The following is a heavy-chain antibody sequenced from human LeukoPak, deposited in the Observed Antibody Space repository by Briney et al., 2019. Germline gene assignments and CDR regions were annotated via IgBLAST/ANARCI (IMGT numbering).Heavy chain of an antibody. CDR3: ARVRITMIATGADY. CDR2: ISAYNGNT. CDR1: GYTFTSYG. J-gene: IGHJ4*02. V-gene: IGHV1-18*01. Sequence: ASVKVSCKASGYTFTSYGISWVRQAPGQGLEWMGWISAYNGNTNYTQKLQGRVTMTTDTSTSTAYMELRSLRSDDTAVYYCARVRITMIATGADYWGQGTLVTVSS. D-gene: IGHD3-22*01.